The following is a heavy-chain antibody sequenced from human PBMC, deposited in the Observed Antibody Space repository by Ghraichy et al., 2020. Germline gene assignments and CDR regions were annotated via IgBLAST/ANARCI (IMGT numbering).Heavy chain of an antibody. CDR1: GFTFSSHW. V-gene: IGHV3-74*01. CDR3: ARDSGYYDSSGYADY. Sequence: GGSLRLSCAASGFTFSSHWMHWVRQAPGKGLVWVSRINSDGSSTSYADSVKGRFTISRDNAKNTLYLQMNSLRAEDTAVYYCARDSGYYDSSGYADYWGQGTLVTVSS. J-gene: IGHJ4*02. D-gene: IGHD3-22*01. CDR2: INSDGSST.